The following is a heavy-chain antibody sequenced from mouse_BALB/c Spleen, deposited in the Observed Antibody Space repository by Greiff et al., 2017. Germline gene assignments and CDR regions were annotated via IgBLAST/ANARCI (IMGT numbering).Heavy chain of an antibody. CDR2: IYPGSGST. J-gene: IGHJ2*01. CDR1: GYTFTSYW. V-gene: IGHV1S22*01. Sequence: LKQPGSELVRPGASVKLSRKASGYTFTSYWMHWVKQRHGQGLEWIGNIYPGSGSTNYDEKFKSKGTLTVDTSSSTAYMHLSSLTSEDSAVYYCTRWGYWGQGTTLTVSS. CDR3: TRWGY.